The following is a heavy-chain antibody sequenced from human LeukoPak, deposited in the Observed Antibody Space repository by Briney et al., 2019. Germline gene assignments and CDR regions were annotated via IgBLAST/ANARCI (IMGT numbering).Heavy chain of an antibody. V-gene: IGHV3-7*01. D-gene: IGHD4-23*01. J-gene: IGHJ6*02. Sequence: GGSLRLSCAASRFTFSNYWMTWVRQAPGKGLEWVAHMNQDGNEKYYADSVKGRFTISRDNAKSSLHLQMNSLRAEDTAVYYCARGHVRVVTNSYYGWTSGAKGPRSPSP. CDR3: ARGHVRVVTNSYYGWTS. CDR2: MNQDGNEK. CDR1: RFTFSNYW.